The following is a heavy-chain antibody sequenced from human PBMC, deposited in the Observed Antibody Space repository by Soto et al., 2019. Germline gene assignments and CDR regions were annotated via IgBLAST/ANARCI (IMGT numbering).Heavy chain of an antibody. CDR1: GFTFGDYT. D-gene: IGHD2-2*01. J-gene: IGHJ3*02. CDR3: TRDWDCSSASCYVGAFDI. CDR2: IRSKPYGGTT. Sequence: GGSLRLSCTASGFTFGDYTMSWFRQAPGKGLEWVGFIRSKPYGGTTGYAASVEGRFTISRDDSKSIAYLQMNSLKTEDTAVYYCTRDWDCSSASCYVGAFDIWGQGTTVTVSS. V-gene: IGHV3-49*03.